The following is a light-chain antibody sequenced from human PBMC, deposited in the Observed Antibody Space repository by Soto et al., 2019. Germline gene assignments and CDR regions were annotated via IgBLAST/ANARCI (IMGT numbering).Light chain of an antibody. CDR1: QSVSSSY. V-gene: IGKV3-20*01. CDR3: QQYGSSPT. J-gene: IGKJ1*01. Sequence: EIVLTQSPGTLSLSPGERATLSCRSSQSVSSSYLAWYQQKPGQAPRLLIYDVSSRATGLPDRFSGSGSGTDVTLTICRLEPEDFAVYYCQQYGSSPTFGQATKVEIK. CDR2: DVS.